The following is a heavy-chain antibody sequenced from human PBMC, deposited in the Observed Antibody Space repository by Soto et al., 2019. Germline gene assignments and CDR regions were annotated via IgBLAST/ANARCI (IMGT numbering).Heavy chain of an antibody. CDR2: INPNSGGT. CDR3: ARDFDYRGDYYGMDV. Sequence: ASVQVSCKASGYTFTGYYMHWVRQAPGQGLEWMGWINPNSGGTNYAQKFQGWVTMTRDTSISTAYMELSRLRSDDTAVYYCARDFDYRGDYYGMDVWGQGTTVTVSS. J-gene: IGHJ6*02. D-gene: IGHD4-4*01. V-gene: IGHV1-2*04. CDR1: GYTFTGYY.